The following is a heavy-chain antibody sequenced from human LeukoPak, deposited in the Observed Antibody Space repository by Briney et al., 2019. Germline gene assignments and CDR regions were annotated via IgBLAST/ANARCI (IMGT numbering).Heavy chain of an antibody. CDR3: AKEGMENCRGGSCYEDEDAFDN. Sequence: GGSLRLSCAASGFTFSSYGMHWVRQAPGKGLEWVAVISYSGCNKYYADSVRGRFTFSRDNSKNTLFLNMNRLRAEDTAVYYCAKEGMENCRGGSCYEDEDAFDNWGQGTMVTVSS. CDR2: ISYSGCNK. D-gene: IGHD2-15*01. V-gene: IGHV3-30*18. CDR1: GFTFSSYG. J-gene: IGHJ3*02.